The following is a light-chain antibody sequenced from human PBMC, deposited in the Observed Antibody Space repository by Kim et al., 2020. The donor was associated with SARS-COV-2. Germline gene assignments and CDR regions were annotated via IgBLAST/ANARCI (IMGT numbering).Light chain of an antibody. CDR3: QAWDSSTWV. CDR2: QDS. J-gene: IGLJ3*02. Sequence: SYELTQPPSVSVSPGQTASITCSGDKVGDKYACWYQQKPGQSPVLVIYQDSKRPSGIPERFSCSNSGNTSTLTISGTQAMDEADYYCQAWDSSTWVFGGGTKRTIL. V-gene: IGLV3-1*01. CDR1: KVGDKY.